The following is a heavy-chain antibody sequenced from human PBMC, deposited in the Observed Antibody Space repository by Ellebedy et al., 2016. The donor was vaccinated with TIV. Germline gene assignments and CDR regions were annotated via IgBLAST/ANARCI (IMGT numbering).Heavy chain of an antibody. CDR1: GFTFSGYG. V-gene: IGHV3-33*01. CDR2: IWYDGSKT. CDR3: ARDLGTVNYYFDY. J-gene: IGHJ4*02. Sequence: GGSLRLSXAASGFTFSGYGMHWVRQAPGKGLEWVAVIWYDGSKTYYGDSVKGRVTISRDDTKSTLFLQMNSLRAEDTAVYYCARDLGTVNYYFDYWGQGTLVTVSS. D-gene: IGHD4-17*01.